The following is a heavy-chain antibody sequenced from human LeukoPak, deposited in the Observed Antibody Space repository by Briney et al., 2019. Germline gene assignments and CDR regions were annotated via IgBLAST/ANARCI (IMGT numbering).Heavy chain of an antibody. D-gene: IGHD3-10*01. V-gene: IGHV4-39*01. J-gene: IGHJ3*02. CDR3: ASKRGFRYDAFDI. CDR2: VYYGGST. Sequence: PLETRSLTCTVSGGSISSSSYYWGLIRQPPGKGLEWIGSVYYGGSTYYNPSLNGRVTISVDTSKNQFSLKLSSVTAADTAVYYCASKRGFRYDAFDIWGQGTMVTVSS. CDR1: GGSISSSSYY.